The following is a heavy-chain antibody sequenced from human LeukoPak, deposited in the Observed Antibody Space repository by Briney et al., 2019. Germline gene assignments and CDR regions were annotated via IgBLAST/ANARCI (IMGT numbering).Heavy chain of an antibody. D-gene: IGHD3-22*01. CDR3: TRDPSNYYDSSAHGSDVFDV. Sequence: ASVKVSCKGSGYIFTSYGLSWVRQAPGQGLEWMGWINTDTGNPTYAQDFRGRFVLSLDTSVSTAYLQISSLKAEDTAVYYCTRDPSNYYDSSAHGSDVFDVWGQGTMVTVSS. J-gene: IGHJ3*01. CDR1: GYIFTSYG. V-gene: IGHV7-4-1*02. CDR2: INTDTGNP.